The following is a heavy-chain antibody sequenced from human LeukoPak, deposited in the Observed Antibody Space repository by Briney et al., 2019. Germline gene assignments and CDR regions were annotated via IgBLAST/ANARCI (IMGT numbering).Heavy chain of an antibody. J-gene: IGHJ4*02. CDR2: INPNSGGT. D-gene: IGHD5-18*01. V-gene: IGHV1-2*06. Sequence: GASVKVSCKASGYTFTGYYMHWVRQAPGQGLEWMGRINPNSGGTNYAQKFQGRVTMTRDTSISTAYMELSRLRSDDTAVYYCAGGGYSYPWVLDYWGQGTLVTVSS. CDR1: GYTFTGYY. CDR3: AGGGYSYPWVLDY.